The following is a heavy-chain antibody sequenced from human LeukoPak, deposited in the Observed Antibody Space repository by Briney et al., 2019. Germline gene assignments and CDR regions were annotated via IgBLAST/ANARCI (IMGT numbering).Heavy chain of an antibody. CDR2: LYSAGNK. CDR1: GFTVSSNY. CDR3: ARAREYLAIDY. J-gene: IGHJ4*02. D-gene: IGHD2/OR15-2a*01. V-gene: IGHV3-66*02. Sequence: AGGSLRLSCAAAGFTVSSNYMNWVRHAPGKGLEWVSVLYSAGNKFYEDSVRGRFTISRDNSKNTLYLQMNRLRPEDTAVYYWARAREYLAIDYWGQGTLVTVSS.